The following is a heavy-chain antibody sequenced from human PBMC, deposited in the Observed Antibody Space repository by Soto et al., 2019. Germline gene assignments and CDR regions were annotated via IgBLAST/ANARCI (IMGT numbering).Heavy chain of an antibody. V-gene: IGHV3-73*01. CDR1: GFTFSGSA. J-gene: IGHJ6*03. Sequence: EVQLVESGGGLVQPGGSLKLSCAASGFTFSGSAMHWVRQASGKGLEWVGSIRSKANSYATAYAASVKGRFTISRDDSKKTAYMQMNSLKAEDTAVYYCTRHYRVVPAVYYYYMDVWGKGTTVTVSS. CDR3: TRHYRVVPAVYYYYMDV. CDR2: IRSKANSYAT. D-gene: IGHD2-2*01.